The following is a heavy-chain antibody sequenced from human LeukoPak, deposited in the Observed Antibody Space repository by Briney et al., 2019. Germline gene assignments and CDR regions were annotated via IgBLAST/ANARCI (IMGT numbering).Heavy chain of an antibody. V-gene: IGHV1-69*05. J-gene: IGHJ3*02. CDR2: IIPIFGTA. CDR3: ARDPDPYCSGGSCYAGEDAFDI. D-gene: IGHD2-15*01. CDR1: GGTFSSYA. Sequence: VASVKVSCKASGGTFSSYAISWVRQAPGQGLEWMGGIIPIFGTANYAQKFQGRVTITTDESTSTAYMELSSLRSEDTAVYYCARDPDPYCSGGSCYAGEDAFDIWGQGTMVTVSS.